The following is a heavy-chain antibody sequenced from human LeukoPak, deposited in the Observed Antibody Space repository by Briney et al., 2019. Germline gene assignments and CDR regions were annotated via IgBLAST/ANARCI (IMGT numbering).Heavy chain of an antibody. CDR2: INHSGST. V-gene: IGHV4-34*01. J-gene: IGHJ4*02. D-gene: IGHD3-9*01. Sequence: PSETLSLTCAVYGGSFSGYYWSWIRQPPGKGLEWIGEINHSGSTNYNPSLKSRVTISVDTSKNQFSLKLSSVTAADTAVYYCMKAGDILTGYTNFDYWGQGTLVTVSS. CDR1: GGSFSGYY. CDR3: MKAGDILTGYTNFDY.